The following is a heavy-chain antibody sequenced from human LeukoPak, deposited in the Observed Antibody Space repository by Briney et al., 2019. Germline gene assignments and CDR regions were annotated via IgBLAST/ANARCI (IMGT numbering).Heavy chain of an antibody. Sequence: ASVRVSSTASLYTFTTYDINWVRQATRQGVEWMGWMNPNSGNTGNVQKFQGRVTMTRNTSTSTGYMELSSLRSEDTAVYYCARAVSGYYYYMDVWGKGTTVTVSS. D-gene: IGHD2-15*01. CDR2: MNPNSGNT. J-gene: IGHJ6*03. V-gene: IGHV1-8*01. CDR1: LYTFTTYD. CDR3: ARAVSGYYYYMDV.